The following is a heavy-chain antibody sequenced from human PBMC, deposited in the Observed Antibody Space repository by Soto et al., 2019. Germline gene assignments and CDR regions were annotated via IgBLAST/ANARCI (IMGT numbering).Heavy chain of an antibody. Sequence: EVQLVESGGGLVQPGGSLRLSCAASGFTLSNYWMSWVRQAPGKGLEWVANIKQDGSEKYYVDSVKGRFTISRDNAKNSLYLQMNSLRAEDTAVYYCARDSSSHYVRRGDLDYWGQGTLVTVSS. V-gene: IGHV3-7*03. CDR2: IKQDGSEK. J-gene: IGHJ4*02. CDR3: ARDSSSHYVRRGDLDY. CDR1: GFTLSNYW. D-gene: IGHD4-4*01.